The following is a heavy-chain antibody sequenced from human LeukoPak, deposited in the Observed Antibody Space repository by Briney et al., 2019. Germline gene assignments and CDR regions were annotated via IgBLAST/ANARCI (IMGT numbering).Heavy chain of an antibody. Sequence: LSGGSLRLSCVASGFTFSSYWMSWVRQAPGKGLEWVSVISGSGGSTYYADSVKGRFTISRDNSKNTLYLQMNSLRDEDTAVYYCAKYLPNQLLKDWGQGTLVTVSS. J-gene: IGHJ4*02. D-gene: IGHD2-2*01. CDR2: ISGSGGST. V-gene: IGHV3-23*01. CDR1: GFTFSSYW. CDR3: AKYLPNQLLKD.